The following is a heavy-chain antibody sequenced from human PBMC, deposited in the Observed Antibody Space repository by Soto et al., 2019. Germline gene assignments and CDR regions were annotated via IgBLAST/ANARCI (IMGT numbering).Heavy chain of an antibody. J-gene: IGHJ3*01. CDR2: IDSDGTT. Sequence: EVQLVESGGGLVQPGGSLRLSCAASGFTVSSNYMSWVRQAPGQGLECLSVIDSDGTTYYADSVKGRFTISRHNSKNTLYFEMAGVGADDTAVDCCAAVRTQVWGEVTMVTVSS. D-gene: IGHD1-7*01. CDR3: AAVRTQV. V-gene: IGHV3-53*04. CDR1: GFTVSSNY.